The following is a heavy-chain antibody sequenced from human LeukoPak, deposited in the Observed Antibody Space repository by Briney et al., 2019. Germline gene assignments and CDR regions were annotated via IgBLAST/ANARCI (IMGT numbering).Heavy chain of an antibody. CDR3: ARAKHRGWGLDY. V-gene: IGHV3-30*04. CDR2: ISYDGSYF. D-gene: IGHD7-27*01. CDR1: GFAFSSFA. J-gene: IGHJ4*02. Sequence: GGSLRLSCAASGFAFSSFAMHWVRQTPGKGLEWVGLISYDGSYFYYADSVQGRFTISRDDSLNTRYLQMNSLPTEDTAIYYCARAKHRGWGLDYWAKGPLFAVS.